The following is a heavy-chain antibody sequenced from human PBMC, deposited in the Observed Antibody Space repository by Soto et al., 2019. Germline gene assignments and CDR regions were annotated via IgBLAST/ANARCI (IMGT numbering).Heavy chain of an antibody. Sequence: SETLSLTCTISGDSINNYFWNWIRQPPGKGLEWIGYISYSGSTSYNPSLQSRVTISSDTSKNQFSLELSSVIAADTAVYYCARARQRDTGRGLDVWGQGTTVTVSS. CDR2: ISYSGST. CDR1: GDSINNYF. V-gene: IGHV4-59*01. CDR3: ARARQRDTGRGLDV. D-gene: IGHD5-18*01. J-gene: IGHJ6*02.